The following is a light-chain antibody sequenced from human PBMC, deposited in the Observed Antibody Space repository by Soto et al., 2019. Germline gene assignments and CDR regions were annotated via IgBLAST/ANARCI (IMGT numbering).Light chain of an antibody. V-gene: IGKV3-15*01. J-gene: IGKJ4*01. CDR2: GAS. CDR1: QSVSGN. Sequence: EIVMTQSPATLSVSPGERATLSCRASQSVSGNLAWYQQKPGQAPRLLIYGASTRATGIPARFSGSGSGTEFTLTITSLQSEDFAGYYCQQYNDWPPLTVGGGTKVEIK. CDR3: QQYNDWPPLT.